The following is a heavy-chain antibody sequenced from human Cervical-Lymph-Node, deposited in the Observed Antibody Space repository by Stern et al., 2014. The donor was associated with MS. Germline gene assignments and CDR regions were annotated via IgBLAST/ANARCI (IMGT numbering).Heavy chain of an antibody. J-gene: IGHJ4*02. D-gene: IGHD2/OR15-2a*01. CDR2: IYPGDSDT. V-gene: IGHV5-51*03. CDR1: GYSFTNYW. Sequence: EVQLVQSGAEVKKPGESLKISCKGSGYSFTNYWITWVRQMPGKGLEWMGTIYPGDSDTKYNPSFQGQVTISADRSTNTAFLQWDSLHPSDTAMYYCARREGGPEIYFSYWGQGTLVTVSS. CDR3: ARREGGPEIYFSY.